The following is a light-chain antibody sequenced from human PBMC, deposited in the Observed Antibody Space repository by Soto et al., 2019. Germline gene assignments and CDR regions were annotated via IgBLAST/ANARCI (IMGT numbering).Light chain of an antibody. CDR1: QSVSNN. CDR2: GAS. Sequence: ETVMTQSPASLSVSPGERATLSCRASQSVSNNLAWYQQKPGQAPRLLIYGASTRATGIPARFSGSGSGTEFTLTISSLQSEDFAVYYCQQYNDWPPLTFGGGTKVEI. J-gene: IGKJ4*01. CDR3: QQYNDWPPLT. V-gene: IGKV3-15*01.